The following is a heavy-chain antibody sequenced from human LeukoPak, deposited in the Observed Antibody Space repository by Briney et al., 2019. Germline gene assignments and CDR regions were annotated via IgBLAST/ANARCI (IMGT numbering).Heavy chain of an antibody. Sequence: SETLSLTCTVSGGSISNYYWSWIRQPPGKGLEWIGYIYYTGGTNYNPSLKSRVTISIDTSKNQVSLGLNSVTAADTAVYYCAREGTSWDNWFDPWGQGTLVTVSS. J-gene: IGHJ5*02. CDR3: AREGTSWDNWFDP. CDR2: IYYTGGT. D-gene: IGHD6-13*01. CDR1: GGSISNYY. V-gene: IGHV4-59*01.